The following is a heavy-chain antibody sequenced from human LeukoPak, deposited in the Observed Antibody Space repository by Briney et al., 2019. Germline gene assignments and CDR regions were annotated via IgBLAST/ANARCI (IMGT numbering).Heavy chain of an antibody. CDR2: ISYDGSNK. D-gene: IGHD2-2*01. Sequence: GGSLRLSCAASGFTFSSYAMSWVRQAPGKGLEWVAVISYDGSNKYYADSVKGRFTISRDNSKNTLYLQMNSLGAEDTAVYYCARATIVRRHCSSTSCAQGYYYYMDVWGKGTTVTVSS. CDR1: GFTFSSYA. V-gene: IGHV3-30-3*01. J-gene: IGHJ6*03. CDR3: ARATIVRRHCSSTSCAQGYYYYMDV.